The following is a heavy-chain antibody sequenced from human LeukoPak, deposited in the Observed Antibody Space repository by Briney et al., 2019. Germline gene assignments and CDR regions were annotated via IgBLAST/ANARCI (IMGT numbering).Heavy chain of an antibody. Sequence: SETLSLTCAVYGGSFSGYYWSWIRQPPGKGLEWIGEINHSGSTNYNPSLKSRVTISVDTSKNQFSLKLSSVTAADTAAYYCARGLAYYYDSSGYYVYWGQGTLVTVSS. CDR1: GGSFSGYY. J-gene: IGHJ4*02. CDR3: ARGLAYYYDSSGYYVY. V-gene: IGHV4-34*01. CDR2: INHSGST. D-gene: IGHD3-22*01.